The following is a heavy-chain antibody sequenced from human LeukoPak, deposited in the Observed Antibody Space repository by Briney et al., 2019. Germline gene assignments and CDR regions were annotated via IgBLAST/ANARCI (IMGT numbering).Heavy chain of an antibody. CDR2: ISSIGSTI. V-gene: IGHV3-48*03. D-gene: IGHD3-22*01. J-gene: IGHJ6*03. Sequence: PGGSLRLSCAASGFTFSSYEMNWVRQAPGKGLEWVSYISSIGSTIYYADSVKGRFIISRDNAENSLYLQMNSLRAEDTAVYYCARESPYSSGWEGYYYYYMDVWGKGTTVTVSS. CDR1: GFTFSSYE. CDR3: ARESPYSSGWEGYYYYYMDV.